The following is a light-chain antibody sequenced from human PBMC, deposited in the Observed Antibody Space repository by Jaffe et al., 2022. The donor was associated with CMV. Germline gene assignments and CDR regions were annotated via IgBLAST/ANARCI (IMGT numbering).Light chain of an antibody. CDR1: QSINSD. Sequence: EIVMTQSPATLSVSPGERATFSCRASQSINSDLAWYQHKAGQAPRLLIFGASIRATGIPARFSGSGSGTEFTLTISSLQSEDFAVYYCQQYHNWPPLTFGGGTKVEIK. CDR2: GAS. V-gene: IGKV3-15*01. J-gene: IGKJ4*01. CDR3: QQYHNWPPLT.